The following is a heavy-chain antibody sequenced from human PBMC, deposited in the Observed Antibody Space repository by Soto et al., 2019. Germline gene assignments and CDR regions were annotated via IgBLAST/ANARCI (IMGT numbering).Heavy chain of an antibody. Sequence: SETLSLTCTVSGGSISSYYWSWIRQPPGKGLEWIGYIYYSGSTNYNPSLKSRVTISVDTSKNQFSLKLSSVTAADTAVYYCARGGYCSSTSCRNWFDPWGQGTLVTVS. CDR1: GGSISSYY. J-gene: IGHJ5*02. CDR3: ARGGYCSSTSCRNWFDP. V-gene: IGHV4-59*01. D-gene: IGHD2-2*01. CDR2: IYYSGST.